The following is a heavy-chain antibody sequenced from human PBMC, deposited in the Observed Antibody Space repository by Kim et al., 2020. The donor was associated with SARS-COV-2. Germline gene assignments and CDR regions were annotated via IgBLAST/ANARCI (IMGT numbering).Heavy chain of an antibody. Sequence: ASVKVSCKAFGYTFTNYYIHWVRQAPGQGLEWMGAIIPIRNRADYAQKFQGRFTMTRDTSTNTVYMELSSLRPEDTAVYYCAGERDSTYYFDSWGQGTLVTVSS. D-gene: IGHD2-21*02. V-gene: IGHV1-46*01. J-gene: IGHJ4*02. CDR2: IIPIRNRA. CDR3: AGERDSTYYFDS. CDR1: GYTFTNYY.